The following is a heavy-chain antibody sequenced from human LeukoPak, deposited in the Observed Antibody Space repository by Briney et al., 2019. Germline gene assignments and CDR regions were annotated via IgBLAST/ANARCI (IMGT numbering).Heavy chain of an antibody. J-gene: IGHJ4*02. Sequence: GGSLRLSCAASGFTLSSYWVHWVRQPPGKGLMWLSRTNEDGSYADYADSVKGRFTISRDNAKNTVYLQMNSLRTEGTAVYYCARHDYGGNSGDSWGQGTLVTVSS. V-gene: IGHV3-74*01. CDR1: GFTLSSYW. CDR3: ARHDYGGNSGDS. CDR2: TNEDGSYA. D-gene: IGHD4-23*01.